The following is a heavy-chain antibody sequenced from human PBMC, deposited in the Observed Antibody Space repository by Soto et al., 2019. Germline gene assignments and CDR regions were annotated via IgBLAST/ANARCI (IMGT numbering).Heavy chain of an antibody. Sequence: PSETLSLTCTVSGGSISSGTYSWGWIRQPPGKGLEWIGTFYYSGSTYYNPSLKSRVTISVDTSKNQLSLKVSSVTAADTAVYYCARLGGYCTTSCYGYYGMDVWGQGTTVT. CDR3: ARLGGYCTTSCYGYYGMDV. CDR2: FYYSGST. V-gene: IGHV4-39*01. CDR1: GGSISSGTYS. D-gene: IGHD2-8*01. J-gene: IGHJ6*02.